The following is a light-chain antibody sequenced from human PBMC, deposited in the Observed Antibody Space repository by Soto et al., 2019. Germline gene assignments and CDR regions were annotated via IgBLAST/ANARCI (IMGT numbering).Light chain of an antibody. J-gene: IGKJ1*01. CDR1: QSVSRN. CDR2: DAS. V-gene: IGKV3D-15*01. Sequence: EIVMTQSPATLSVSPGERATLSCRASQSVSRNVAWYQQKPGQAPRLLIHDASTRATGVPDRFSGSGSGTDFTLTISRLEPGDFALYYCQQYHSSPPSWTFGQGTKVEIK. CDR3: QQYHSSPPSWT.